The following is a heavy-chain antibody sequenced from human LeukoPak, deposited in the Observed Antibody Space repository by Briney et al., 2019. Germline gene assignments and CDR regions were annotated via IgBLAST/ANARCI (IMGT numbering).Heavy chain of an antibody. CDR2: ISGGGIST. V-gene: IGHV3-23*01. Sequence: GGSLRLSCAASEFTFVGYAMNWVRQAPGKAPGWVASISGGGISTYYAESVSGRFTISRDYSNNMLFLQMHNLRVADTAMYYCAKGPREAAISNYFDSWGQGTLVTVSS. J-gene: IGHJ4*02. CDR1: EFTFVGYA. CDR3: AKGPREAAISNYFDS. D-gene: IGHD6-13*01.